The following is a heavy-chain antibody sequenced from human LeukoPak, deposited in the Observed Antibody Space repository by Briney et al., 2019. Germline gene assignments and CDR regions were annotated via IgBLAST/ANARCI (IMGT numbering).Heavy chain of an antibody. CDR2: ISSSSSCI. CDR3: ARGVVVTAGFR. D-gene: IGHD2-21*02. CDR1: GFTFSSNA. Sequence: GGSLRLSCAASGFTFSSNAMSWVRKAPGKGLGWVSSISSSSSCIYYADSVKGRFTICRDNAQNSLYLQMNSLRAEDTAVYYCARGVVVTAGFRWGQGTMVTVSS. J-gene: IGHJ3*01. V-gene: IGHV3-21*01.